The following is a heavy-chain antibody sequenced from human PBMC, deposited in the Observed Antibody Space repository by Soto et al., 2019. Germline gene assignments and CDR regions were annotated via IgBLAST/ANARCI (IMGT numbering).Heavy chain of an antibody. Sequence: GASVKVSCKASGYTFTSYYRHWVRQAPGQGLEWMGIINPSGGSTSYAQKFQGRVTMTRDTSTSTVYMELSSLRSEDTAVYYCARDISYCGGDCVTSIGYWGQGTLVTVSS. CDR2: INPSGGST. J-gene: IGHJ4*02. V-gene: IGHV1-46*01. CDR1: GYTFTSYY. CDR3: ARDISYCGGDCVTSIGY. D-gene: IGHD2-21*02.